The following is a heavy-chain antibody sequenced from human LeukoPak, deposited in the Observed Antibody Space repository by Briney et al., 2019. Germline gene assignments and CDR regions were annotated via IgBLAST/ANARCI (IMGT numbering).Heavy chain of an antibody. CDR3: ARGSGAALYYYYYYIDV. J-gene: IGHJ6*03. CDR1: GGSISSSSYY. CDR2: IYYSGST. Sequence: SETLSLTCTVSGGSISSSSYYWGWIRQPPGKGLEWIGSIYYSGSTYYNPSLKSRVTISVDTSKNQFSLKLSSVTAADTAVYYCARGSGAALYYYYYYIDVWGKGTTVTVSS. V-gene: IGHV4-39*07. D-gene: IGHD6-6*01.